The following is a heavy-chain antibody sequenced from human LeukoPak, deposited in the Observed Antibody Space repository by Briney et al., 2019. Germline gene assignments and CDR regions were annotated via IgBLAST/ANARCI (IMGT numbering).Heavy chain of an antibody. D-gene: IGHD3-3*01. CDR2: IIPIFGTA. CDR1: GGTFSSYA. Sequence: SVKVSCKASGGTFSSYAISWVRQAPGQGLEWMGGIIPIFGTANYAQKFQGRVTITADESTSTAYMELSSLRSEDTVVYKQETAYDFWSGQYDYWGQGTLVTVSS. V-gene: IGHV1-69*13. CDR3: ETAYDFWSGQYDY. J-gene: IGHJ4*02.